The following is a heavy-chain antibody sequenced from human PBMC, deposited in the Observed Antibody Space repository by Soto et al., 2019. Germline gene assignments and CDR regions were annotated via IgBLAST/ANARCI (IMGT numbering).Heavy chain of an antibody. V-gene: IGHV3-48*02. CDR2: IRSSSDTI. CDR1: GFIFSNYN. Sequence: GGSLRLSCAASGFIFSNYNMNWVRQAPGKGLEWVSYIRSSSDTIYYADSVKGRFTLSRDNAKNSLYLQMNSLRDEDTAVYYCARDGESSSSSDFDYWGHGTLVTVSS. D-gene: IGHD6-6*01. J-gene: IGHJ4*01. CDR3: ARDGESSSSSDFDY.